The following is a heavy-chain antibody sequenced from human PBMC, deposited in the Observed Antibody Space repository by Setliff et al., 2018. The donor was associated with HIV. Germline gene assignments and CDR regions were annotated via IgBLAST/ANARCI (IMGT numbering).Heavy chain of an antibody. CDR3: ATHYXXXGYYNY. J-gene: IGHJ4*02. D-gene: IGHD3-10*01. CDR2: INHSGST. V-gene: IGHV4-34*01. CDR1: GGSFNGYY. Sequence: SETLSLTCAVYGGSFNGYYWSLLRQPPGKGLEWIGEINHSGSTNYNPSLKSRLSISLDTSKNQFSLELYSVTAADTAVYYCATHYXXXGYYNYWGQGMLVTVSS.